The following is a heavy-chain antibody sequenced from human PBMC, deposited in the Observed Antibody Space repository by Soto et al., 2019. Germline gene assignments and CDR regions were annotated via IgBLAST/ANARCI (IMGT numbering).Heavy chain of an antibody. CDR1: GFTFSSYG. V-gene: IGHV3-33*01. J-gene: IGHJ4*02. CDR3: ARASDRGRCPDY. CDR2: IWYDGSNK. Sequence: QVQLVESGGGVVQPGRSLRLSCAASGFTFSSYGMHWVRQAPGKGLEWVAVIWYDGSNKYYADSVKGRFTISRDNSKNALYLQMNSLRAEDTAVYCCARASDRGRCPDYWGQGPLVTVSS. D-gene: IGHD2-15*01.